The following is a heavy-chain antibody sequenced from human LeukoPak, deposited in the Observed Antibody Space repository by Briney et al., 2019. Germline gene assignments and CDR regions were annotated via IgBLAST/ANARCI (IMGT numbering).Heavy chain of an antibody. J-gene: IGHJ6*03. D-gene: IGHD3-22*01. CDR3: ARYGDYYDSSGYYPYYYYYYMDV. V-gene: IGHV1-46*01. CDR2: INPSGGST. CDR1: GYTFTSYY. Sequence: GASVKVSCKASGYTFTSYYMHWVRQAPGQGLEWMGLINPSGGSTNYAQKFQGRVTMTRDTSTSTVYMELSSLRSEDTAVYYCARYGDYYDSSGYYPYYYYYYMDVWGKGTTVTVSS.